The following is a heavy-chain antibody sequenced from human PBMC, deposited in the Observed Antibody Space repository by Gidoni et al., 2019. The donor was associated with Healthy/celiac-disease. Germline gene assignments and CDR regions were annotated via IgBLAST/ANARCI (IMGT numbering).Heavy chain of an antibody. CDR3: AKDALLEYYYDSSGYYFDY. V-gene: IGHV3-23*01. CDR2: ISGSGGST. Sequence: EVQLLESGGGLVQPGGSLRLSCAASGFTFSSYAMSWVRQAPGKGLEWVSAISGSGGSTYYADSVKGRFTISRDNSKNTLYLQMNSLRAEDTAVYYCAKDALLEYYYDSSGYYFDYWGQGTLVTVSS. J-gene: IGHJ4*02. D-gene: IGHD3-22*01. CDR1: GFTFSSYA.